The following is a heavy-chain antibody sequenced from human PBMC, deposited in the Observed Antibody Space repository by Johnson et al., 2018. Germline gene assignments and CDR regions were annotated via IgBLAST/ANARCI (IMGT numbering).Heavy chain of an antibody. J-gene: IGHJ6*02. CDR1: GFSFTSYA. CDR3: ARDHVRLVYYYYGMDV. Sequence: QVQLVQSGGGLVQPGRSLRLSCAASGFSFTSYAMHWVRQAPGKGLEWVAVISYDGSNKFYADSVKGRFTISRDTSRNTLYLQMNSLRAEDTAVYYCARDHVRLVYYYYGMDVWGQGTTVTVSS. V-gene: IGHV3-30-3*01. CDR2: ISYDGSNK.